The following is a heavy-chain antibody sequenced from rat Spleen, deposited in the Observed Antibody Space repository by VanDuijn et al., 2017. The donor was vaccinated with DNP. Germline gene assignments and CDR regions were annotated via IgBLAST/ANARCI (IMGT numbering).Heavy chain of an antibody. J-gene: IGHJ2*01. Sequence: EVQLVESGGGLVHPGRSLKLSCAASGFSFSNYGMAWVRQAPTKGLEWVASIGTDDTNTDFRDSVKDRFTISRDNAKNTQYLQMDSLRSEDTATYYCTTDNYSAPFDYWGQGVMVTVSS. CDR3: TTDNYSAPFDY. CDR2: IGTDDTNT. D-gene: IGHD1-8*01. CDR1: GFSFSNYG. V-gene: IGHV5S13*01.